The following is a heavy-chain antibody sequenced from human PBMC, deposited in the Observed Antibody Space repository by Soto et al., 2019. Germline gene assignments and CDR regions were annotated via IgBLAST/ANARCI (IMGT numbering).Heavy chain of an antibody. CDR3: AKDSGYNYGYFRWFDP. CDR2: IYYSGST. CDR1: GDSISSSYY. J-gene: IGHJ5*02. Sequence: ETLSLTCAVSGDSISSSYYWSWIRQPPGKGLEWIGHIYYSGSTNYNPALKSRVTISVDTSKSQFSLKLSSVTAADTAVYYCAKDSGYNYGYFRWFDPWGQGTLVTVSS. V-gene: IGHV4-59*01. D-gene: IGHD5-18*01.